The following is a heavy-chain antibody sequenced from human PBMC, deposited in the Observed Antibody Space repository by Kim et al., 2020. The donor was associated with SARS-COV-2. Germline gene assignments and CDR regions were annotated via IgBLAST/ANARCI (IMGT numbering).Heavy chain of an antibody. J-gene: IGHJ4*02. D-gene: IGHD3-3*01. CDR3: ARTPQDYDFWSGYFPFDY. CDR2: ISAYNGNT. CDR1: GYTFTSYG. Sequence: ASVKVSCKASGYTFTSYGISWVRQAPGQGLEWMGWISAYNGNTNYAQKLQGRVTMTTDTSTSTAYMELRSLRSDDTAVYYCARTPQDYDFWSGYFPFDYWGQGTLVTVSS. V-gene: IGHV1-18*04.